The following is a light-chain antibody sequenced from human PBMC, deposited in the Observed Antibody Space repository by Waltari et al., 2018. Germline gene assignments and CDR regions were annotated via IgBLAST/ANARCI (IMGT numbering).Light chain of an antibody. CDR3: CAYAGSSIYV. CDR2: ETT. CDR1: NSDVGNYHL. Sequence: QSALTQPAAVSGSPGQSITISCAGSNSDVGNYHLVSWYQQHPGEAPKLLIFETTKRPSGVSDRFSGSRSGNTASLTISGLQAEDEAEYSCCAYAGSSIYVFGSGTRVTVL. V-gene: IGLV2-23*01. J-gene: IGLJ1*01.